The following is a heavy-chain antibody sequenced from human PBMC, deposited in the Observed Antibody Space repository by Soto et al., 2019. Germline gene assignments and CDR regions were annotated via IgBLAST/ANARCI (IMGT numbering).Heavy chain of an antibody. D-gene: IGHD3-10*01. CDR2: IYSSGST. CDR3: ARGRYLDL. J-gene: IGHJ2*01. V-gene: IGHV4-59*01. Sequence: QVQLQESGPDLVKPSETLSLICIVSGGSISSNYWSWIRQPPGKGLEWIGYIYSSGSTNYNPSLKSRVTISIDTSENQFSLKLSSVTAADTAVYSGARGRYLDLWGRGTLVSVSS. CDR1: GGSISSNY.